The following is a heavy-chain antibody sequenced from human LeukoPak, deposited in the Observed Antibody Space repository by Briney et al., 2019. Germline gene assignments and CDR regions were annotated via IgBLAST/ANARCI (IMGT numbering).Heavy chain of an antibody. CDR3: ATDYGGSGYMDV. V-gene: IGHV3-33*01. CDR2: IWYDGSNK. D-gene: IGHD4-23*01. Sequence: PGRSLRLSCVASGFTFSSYGMHWVRQAPGKGLEWVGVIWYDGSNKYYADSVKGRFTISRDNSKNTLYLQMNSLRAEDTAVYYCATDYGGSGYMDVWGKGTTVTVSS. CDR1: GFTFSSYG. J-gene: IGHJ6*03.